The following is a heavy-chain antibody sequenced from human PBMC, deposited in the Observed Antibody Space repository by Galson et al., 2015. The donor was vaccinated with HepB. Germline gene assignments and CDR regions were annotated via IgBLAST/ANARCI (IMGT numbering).Heavy chain of an antibody. CDR3: TRERTGYSSGWYPGYYYYGMDV. CDR1: GFTFGDYA. J-gene: IGHJ6*02. CDR2: IRSKAYGGTT. D-gene: IGHD6-19*01. V-gene: IGHV3-49*04. Sequence: SLRLSCAASGFTFGDYAMSWVRQAPGKGLEWVGFIRSKAYGGTTEYAASVKGRFTISRDDSKSIAYLQMNSLKTEDTAVYYCTRERTGYSSGWYPGYYYYGMDVWGQGTTVTVSS.